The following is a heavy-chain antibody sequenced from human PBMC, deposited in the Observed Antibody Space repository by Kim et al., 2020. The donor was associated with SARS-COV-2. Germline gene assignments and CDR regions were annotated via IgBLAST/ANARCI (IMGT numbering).Heavy chain of an antibody. CDR3: ARGCSSTSCYEVGMGFFDY. CDR1: GGSISSYY. CDR2: IYYSGST. Sequence: SETLSLTCTVSGGSISSYYWSWIRQPPGKGLEWIGYIYYSGSTNYNPSLKSRVTISVDTSKNQFSLKLSSVTAADTAVYYCARGCSSTSCYEVGMGFFDYWGQGTLVTVSS. D-gene: IGHD2-2*01. V-gene: IGHV4-59*01. J-gene: IGHJ4*02.